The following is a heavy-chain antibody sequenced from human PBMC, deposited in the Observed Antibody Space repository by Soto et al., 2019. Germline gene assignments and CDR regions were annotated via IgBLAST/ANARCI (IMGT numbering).Heavy chain of an antibody. CDR2: IKQDGSEK. CDR1: GFTFSDSW. CDR3: ASLGRHG. J-gene: IGHJ6*02. V-gene: IGHV3-7*01. D-gene: IGHD3-16*01. Sequence: LRLSCAASGFTFSDSWMDWVRQAPGKGPEWVANIKQDGSEKNYVDSVKGRFTISRDNAKNSLYLQMNSLRAEDTAVYYCASLGRHGWGQGTTVTVSS.